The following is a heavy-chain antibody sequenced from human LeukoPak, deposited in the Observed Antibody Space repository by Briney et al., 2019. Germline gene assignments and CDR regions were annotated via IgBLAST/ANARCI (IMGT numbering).Heavy chain of an antibody. J-gene: IGHJ4*02. V-gene: IGHV3-7*01. CDR1: GFTLSRYW. Sequence: GGSLRLSCAASGFTLSRYWMTWVRQAPGKGLEWVANIKQDGSENSYVDSVKGRFTISRDNAKNSLYLQLNSLRAEDTAVYFCARQGYSEYWGQGTLVTVSS. CDR3: ARQGYSEY. CDR2: IKQDGSEN.